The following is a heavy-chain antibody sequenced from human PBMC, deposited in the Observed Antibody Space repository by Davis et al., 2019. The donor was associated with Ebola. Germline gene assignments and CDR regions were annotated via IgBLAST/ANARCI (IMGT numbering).Heavy chain of an antibody. CDR2: ISSSSSYI. Sequence: GESLKISCAASGFTFSSYSMNWVRQAPGEGLEWVSSISSSSSYIYYADSVKGRFTISRDNAKNSLYLQMNSLRAEDTAVYYCARDLGFNWFDPWGQGTLVTVSS. J-gene: IGHJ5*02. CDR3: ARDLGFNWFDP. V-gene: IGHV3-21*01. CDR1: GFTFSSYS.